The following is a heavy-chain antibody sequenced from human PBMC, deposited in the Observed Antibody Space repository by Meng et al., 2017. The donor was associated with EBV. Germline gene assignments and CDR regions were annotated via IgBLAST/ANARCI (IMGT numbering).Heavy chain of an antibody. CDR3: ASAPDIWNDGSYY. Sequence: QLVLTGAGVMQPGSSWTVSCKASGGTFSSYAIGWGGQALGQGLEWMGGIIPIFGSANYAQKFQGRVRIPADESASTAYMELRSLRSEDTAVYYCASAPDIWNDGSYYWGQGTLVTVSS. J-gene: IGHJ4*02. CDR1: GGTFSSYA. V-gene: IGHV1-69*01. CDR2: IIPIFGSA. D-gene: IGHD1-20*01.